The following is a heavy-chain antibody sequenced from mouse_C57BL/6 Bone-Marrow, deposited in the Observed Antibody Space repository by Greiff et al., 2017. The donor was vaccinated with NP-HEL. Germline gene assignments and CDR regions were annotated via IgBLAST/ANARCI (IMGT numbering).Heavy chain of an antibody. Sequence: QVQLQQSGAELVKPGASVKISCKASGYAFSSYWMNWVKQRPGKGLEWIGQIYPGDGDTNYNGKFKGKATLTADKSSSTAYMQLSSLTSEDSAVYFCARGENSNYVGVYFDYWGQGTTLTVSS. CDR3: ARGENSNYVGVYFDY. D-gene: IGHD2-5*01. CDR2: IYPGDGDT. J-gene: IGHJ2*01. CDR1: GYAFSSYW. V-gene: IGHV1-80*01.